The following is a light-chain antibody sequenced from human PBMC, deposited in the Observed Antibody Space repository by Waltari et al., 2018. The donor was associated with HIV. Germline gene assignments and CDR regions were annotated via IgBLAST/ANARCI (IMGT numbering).Light chain of an antibody. CDR3: AAWDDSLSALV. V-gene: IGLV1-47*01. CDR1: SSNVGSTY. Sequence: QSVLTQPPSVSGTPGQRVTISCSVSSSNVGSTYVYWYQQLPGTAPKPLIYRDNQRPSGVPDRFSGSKSGTSASLAISGLRSEDEADYHCAAWDDSLSALVFGGGTKLAVL. J-gene: IGLJ2*01. CDR2: RDN.